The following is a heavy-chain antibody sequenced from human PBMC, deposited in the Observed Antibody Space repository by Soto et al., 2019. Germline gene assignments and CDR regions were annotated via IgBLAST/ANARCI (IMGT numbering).Heavy chain of an antibody. CDR3: ARERDGYKSRAFDY. J-gene: IGHJ4*02. D-gene: IGHD5-12*01. Sequence: PSETLSLTCTVSGGSISSSSYYWGWIRQPPGKGLEWIGYIYYSGSTNYNPSLKSRVTISVDTSKNQFSLKLSSVTAADTAVYYCARERDGYKSRAFDYWGQGTLVTVSS. V-gene: IGHV4-61*01. CDR1: GGSISSSSYY. CDR2: IYYSGST.